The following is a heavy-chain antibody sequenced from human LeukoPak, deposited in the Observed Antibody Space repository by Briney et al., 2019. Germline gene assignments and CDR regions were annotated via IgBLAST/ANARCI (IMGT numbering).Heavy chain of an antibody. Sequence: SETLSLTCNVSGGSMSGYYWSWIRQPPGKGLEWIGYIYYSGSTNYNPSLESRVTISVDTPKNQFSLKLSSVTAADTAVYYCARLSTLKYYFDYWGQGTLVTVSS. V-gene: IGHV4-59*08. J-gene: IGHJ4*02. D-gene: IGHD2/OR15-2a*01. CDR1: GGSMSGYY. CDR3: ARLSTLKYYFDY. CDR2: IYYSGST.